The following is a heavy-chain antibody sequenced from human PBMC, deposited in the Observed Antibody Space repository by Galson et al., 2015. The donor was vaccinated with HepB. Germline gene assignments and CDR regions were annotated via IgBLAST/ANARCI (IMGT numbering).Heavy chain of an antibody. V-gene: IGHV6-1*01. CDR3: ARTGGGYFDY. CDR1: GDSVSNNNVA. CDR2: THYRSKWYN. Sequence: CAISGDSVSNNNVAWDWIRQSPSRGLEWLGRTHYRSKWYNNYAVSVKSRITINPDTSKSQFSLQLNSVTPEDTAVYYCARTGGGYFDYWGQGTLVTVSS. D-gene: IGHD3-16*01. J-gene: IGHJ4*02.